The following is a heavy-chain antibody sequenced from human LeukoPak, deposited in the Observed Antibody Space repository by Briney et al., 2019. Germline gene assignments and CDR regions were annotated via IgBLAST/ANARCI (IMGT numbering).Heavy chain of an antibody. CDR2: INSDGSST. Sequence: WGTLRRSCAASGCTFSSYWLHWVRRAPGKGLVWVSRINSDGSSTSYADSVKGRFTISRDNAKNTLYLQMNSLRAEDTAVYYCARSIAANNWFDPWGQGTLVTVSS. CDR1: GCTFSSYW. D-gene: IGHD6-6*01. J-gene: IGHJ5*02. V-gene: IGHV3-74*01. CDR3: ARSIAANNWFDP.